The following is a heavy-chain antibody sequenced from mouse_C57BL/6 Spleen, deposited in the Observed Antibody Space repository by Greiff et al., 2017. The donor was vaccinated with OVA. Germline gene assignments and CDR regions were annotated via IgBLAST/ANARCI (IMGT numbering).Heavy chain of an antibody. CDR1: GFTFSNYW. V-gene: IGHV6-3*01. CDR2: IRLKSDNYAT. J-gene: IGHJ1*03. Sequence: EVKLEESGGGLVQPGGSMKLSCVASGFTFSNYWMNWVRQSPEKGLEWVAQIRLKSDNYATHYAESVKGRFTISRDDSKSSVYLQMNNLRAEDTGIYYCTIWDSYWYFDVWGTGTTVTVSS. CDR3: TIWDSYWYFDV. D-gene: IGHD4-1*01.